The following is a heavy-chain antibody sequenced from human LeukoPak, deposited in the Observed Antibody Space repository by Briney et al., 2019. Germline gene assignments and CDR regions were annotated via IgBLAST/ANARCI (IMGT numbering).Heavy chain of an antibody. J-gene: IGHJ3*02. D-gene: IGHD3-10*01. CDR1: GCTFISYG. CDR2: ISAYNGNT. Sequence: ASVKVSCKASGCTFISYGISWVRQAPGQGLEWMGWISAYNGNTNYAQKLQGRVTMTTDTSTSTAYMELRSLRSDDTAVYYCARAPAGGYYMVHDAFDIWGQGTMVTVSS. CDR3: ARAPAGGYYMVHDAFDI. V-gene: IGHV1-18*01.